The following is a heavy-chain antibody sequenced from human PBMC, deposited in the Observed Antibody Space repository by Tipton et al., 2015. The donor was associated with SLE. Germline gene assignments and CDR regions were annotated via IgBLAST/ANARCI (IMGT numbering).Heavy chain of an antibody. D-gene: IGHD6-13*01. CDR1: GGSISSSSYY. CDR2: IYYSGST. Sequence: LRLSCTVSGGSISSSSYYWGWIRQPPGKGLEWIGGIYYSGSTYYNPSLKSRVTISVDTSKNQFSLKLSSVTAADTAVYYCARLAGTVDYWGQGTLVTVSS. J-gene: IGHJ4*02. V-gene: IGHV4-39*01. CDR3: ARLAGTVDY.